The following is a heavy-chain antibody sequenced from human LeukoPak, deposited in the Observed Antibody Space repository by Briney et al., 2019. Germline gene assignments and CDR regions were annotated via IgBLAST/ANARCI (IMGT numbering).Heavy chain of an antibody. D-gene: IGHD3-22*01. V-gene: IGHV1-8*01. CDR3: ARGGPSPPETYYYDSRGSFIDY. Sequence: ASVKDSFQASGYTFTSYEINWVRPATGRGLEWMGWMNSSRGNTGYAQKFQGRVTMARNTSISTAYMELSSMRSEDTAVYYCARGGPSPPETYYYDSRGSFIDYWGQGTLVTVSS. CDR1: GYTFTSYE. CDR2: MNSSRGNT. J-gene: IGHJ4*02.